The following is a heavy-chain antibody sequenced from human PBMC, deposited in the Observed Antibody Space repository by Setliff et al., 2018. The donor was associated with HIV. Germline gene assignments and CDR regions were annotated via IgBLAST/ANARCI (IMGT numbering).Heavy chain of an antibody. CDR1: GDSVTSDSYY. Sequence: SETLSLTCTVSGDSVTSDSYYWNWIRQPAGKTLEWIGRIYFSGSTNYNPSLKSRVTISIDTSKNQLSLKLSSVAAADTAVYYCARDWAAPYYYSMDVWGQGTTVTVSS. D-gene: IGHD3-16*01. CDR3: ARDWAAPYYYSMDV. V-gene: IGHV4-61*02. CDR2: IYFSGST. J-gene: IGHJ6*02.